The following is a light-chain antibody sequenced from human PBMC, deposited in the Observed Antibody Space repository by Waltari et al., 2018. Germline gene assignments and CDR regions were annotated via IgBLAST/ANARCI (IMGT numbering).Light chain of an antibody. CDR3: CSYGGASIRI. Sequence: QSALTQPASVSGSPGQSITISCTGTTSDVGSYNLVSWYQQHPGEVPKLIIYEGNKRPSGVSNRFSGSKSGNAAPLTISGLQPEDEADYYCCSYGGASIRIFGGGTKVTVL. J-gene: IGLJ2*01. V-gene: IGLV2-23*01. CDR1: TSDVGSYNL. CDR2: EGN.